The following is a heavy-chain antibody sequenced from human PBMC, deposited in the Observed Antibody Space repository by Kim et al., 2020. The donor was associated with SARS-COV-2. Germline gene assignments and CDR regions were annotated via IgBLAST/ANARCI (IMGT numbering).Heavy chain of an antibody. CDR3: ARGGGDGYSPGYYGMDV. D-gene: IGHD4-4*01. V-gene: IGHV1-69*13. CDR2: IIPIFGTA. Sequence: SVKVSCKASGGTFSSYAISWVRQAPGQGLEWMGGIIPIFGTANYAQKFQGRVTITADESTSTAYMELSSLRSEDTAVYYCARGGGDGYSPGYYGMDVWGQGTTVTVSS. J-gene: IGHJ6*02. CDR1: GGTFSSYA.